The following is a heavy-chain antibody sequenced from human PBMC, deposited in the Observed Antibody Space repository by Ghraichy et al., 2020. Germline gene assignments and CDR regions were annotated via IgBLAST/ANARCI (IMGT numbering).Heavy chain of an antibody. CDR2: ISGSGGST. D-gene: IGHD2-2*01. CDR3: AKRGSIVVVPAATTFDY. V-gene: IGHV3-23*01. J-gene: IGHJ4*02. CDR1: GFTFSSYA. Sequence: GGSLRLSCAASGFTFSSYAMSWVRQAPGKGLEWVSAISGSGGSTYYADSVKGRFTISRDNSKNTLYLQMNSLRAEDTAVYYCAKRGSIVVVPAATTFDYWGQGTRVTGFS.